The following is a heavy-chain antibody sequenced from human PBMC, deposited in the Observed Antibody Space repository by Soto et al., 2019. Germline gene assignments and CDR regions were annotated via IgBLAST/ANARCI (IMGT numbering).Heavy chain of an antibody. CDR2: IIPIFGTA. CDR1: GGTFSSYA. J-gene: IGHJ1*01. Sequence: GASVKVSCKASGGTFSSYAISWVRQAPGQGLEWMGGIIPIFGTANYAQKFQGRVTITADESTSTAYMELSSLRSGDTAVYYCAGDLDGFERGFFASGARGPLAPVSA. V-gene: IGHV1-69*13. D-gene: IGHD3-3*01. CDR3: AGDLDGFERGFFAS.